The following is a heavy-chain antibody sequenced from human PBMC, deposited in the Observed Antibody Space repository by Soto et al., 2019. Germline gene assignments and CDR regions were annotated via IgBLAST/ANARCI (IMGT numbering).Heavy chain of an antibody. D-gene: IGHD3-22*01. J-gene: IGHJ4*02. CDR2: IIPLFGTA. V-gene: IGHV1-69*01. CDR1: GGTFNIYS. CDR3: ARGASTHYYDSSGYHKGPLDY. Sequence: QVQLVQSGADVKKPGSSVKVSCKASGGTFNIYSISWVRQAPGQGLEWMGGIIPLFGTAYYAQEFQGRVTIDADESTSTAYMELSSLRSEDTAVYFCARGASTHYYDSSGYHKGPLDYWGQGTLVTVSS.